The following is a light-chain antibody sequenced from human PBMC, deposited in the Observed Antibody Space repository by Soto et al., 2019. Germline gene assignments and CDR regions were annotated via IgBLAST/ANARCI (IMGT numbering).Light chain of an antibody. CDR2: DAS. CDR1: QSVSSRY. J-gene: IGKJ4*01. CDR3: QQYGSSVT. V-gene: IGKV3-20*01. Sequence: DIVLTQSPGPLSLSPGERATLSCKASQSVSSRYLAWYQQKPGQAPRLLIFDASSRATGIPDRFSGSGSGTVFTITISRLDPEDFAVYYCQQYGSSVTLGGGTKVDIK.